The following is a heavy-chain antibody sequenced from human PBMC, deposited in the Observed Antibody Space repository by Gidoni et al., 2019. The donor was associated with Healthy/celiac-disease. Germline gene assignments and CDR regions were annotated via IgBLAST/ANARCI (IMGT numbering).Heavy chain of an antibody. Sequence: QVQLQQWGAGLLKPSETLSLTCAVYGGSFSGYYWSWIRQPPGKGLEWIGEINHSGSTNYNPSLKSRVTISVDTSKNQFSLKLSSVTAADTAVYYCARGPIKRGYNWFDPWGQGTLVTVSS. CDR1: GGSFSGYY. CDR3: ARGPIKRGYNWFDP. J-gene: IGHJ5*02. D-gene: IGHD1-20*01. CDR2: INHSGST. V-gene: IGHV4-34*01.